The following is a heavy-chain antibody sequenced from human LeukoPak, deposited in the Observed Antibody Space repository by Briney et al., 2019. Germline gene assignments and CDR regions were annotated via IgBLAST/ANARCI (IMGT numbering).Heavy chain of an antibody. J-gene: IGHJ4*02. D-gene: IGHD3-3*01. CDR1: GFTFSDYY. V-gene: IGHV3-11*01. CDR2: ISSSGSTI. Sequence: PGRSLRLSCAAAGFTFSDYYINWIRQAPGDGLEWVSYISSSGSTIYYADSVKGRFTISRDNAKNSLYLQMNRLRAEDTAVYYCARESSEIVGVVIASPIDYWGQGTLVTVSS. CDR3: ARESSEIVGVVIASPIDY.